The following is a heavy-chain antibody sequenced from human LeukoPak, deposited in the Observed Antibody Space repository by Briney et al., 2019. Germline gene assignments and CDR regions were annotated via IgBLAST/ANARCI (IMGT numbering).Heavy chain of an antibody. V-gene: IGHV1-69*13. Sequence: WASVKVSCKASGGTFSSYAISWVRQAPGQGLEWMGGIIPIFGTANYAQKFQGRVTITADESTSTAYMELSSLRSEDTAVYYCAKLPDYILELKTWFDPWGQGTLVTVSS. CDR3: AKLPDYILELKTWFDP. CDR1: GGTFSSYA. D-gene: IGHD1-7*01. J-gene: IGHJ5*02. CDR2: IIPIFGTA.